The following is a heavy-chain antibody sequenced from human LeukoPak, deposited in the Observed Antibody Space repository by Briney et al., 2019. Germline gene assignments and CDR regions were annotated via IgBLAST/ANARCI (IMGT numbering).Heavy chain of an antibody. Sequence: GGSLRLSCAASGFTFSSYAMSWVRQAPGKGLEWVSAISGSGGSTYYADSVKGRFTISRDNSKNTLYLQMNSLRAEDTAVYYCARLDFWSGYFCDYWGQGTLVTVSS. V-gene: IGHV3-23*01. CDR3: ARLDFWSGYFCDY. CDR1: GFTFSSYA. CDR2: ISGSGGST. J-gene: IGHJ4*02. D-gene: IGHD3-3*01.